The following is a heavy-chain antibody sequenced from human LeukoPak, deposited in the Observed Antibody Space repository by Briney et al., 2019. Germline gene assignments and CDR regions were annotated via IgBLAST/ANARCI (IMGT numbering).Heavy chain of an antibody. CDR3: TRGTVTTRYFDY. D-gene: IGHD4-11*01. CDR1: GGSISSYY. CDR2: IYYSGGT. Sequence: SETLSLTCTVSGGSISSYYWSWIRQPPGKGLEWIGYIYYSGGTSYNPSLKSRVTISVDTSKNQFSLKLSSVTAADTAVYYCTRGTVTTRYFDYWGQGALVTVSS. V-gene: IGHV4-59*08. J-gene: IGHJ4*02.